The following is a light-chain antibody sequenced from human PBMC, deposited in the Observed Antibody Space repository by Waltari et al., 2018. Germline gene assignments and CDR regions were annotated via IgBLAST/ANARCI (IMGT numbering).Light chain of an antibody. Sequence: AIRMTQSPSSLSASTGARVTITCRASQGISSYLAWYQQKPGKAPKLLIYAASTLPSGVPSRFSGSGSGTDFTLTISCLQSEDFATYYCQQYYSYPRTFGQGTKVEIK. V-gene: IGKV1-8*01. CDR2: AAS. CDR3: QQYYSYPRT. J-gene: IGKJ1*01. CDR1: QGISSY.